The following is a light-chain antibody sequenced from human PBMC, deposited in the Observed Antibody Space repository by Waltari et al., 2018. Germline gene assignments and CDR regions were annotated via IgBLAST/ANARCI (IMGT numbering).Light chain of an antibody. CDR3: SSYAPSSTV. CDR1: SSDIGCYNY. Sequence: QSALTQPASVSGSPGQSLTLSCPGTSSDIGCYNYVSWYQQHPGKAPKLMIYDVSKRPSGVSDRFSGSKSGNTASLTISGLQAEDEADYYCSSYAPSSTVFGGGTKLTVL. V-gene: IGLV2-14*03. CDR2: DVS. J-gene: IGLJ2*01.